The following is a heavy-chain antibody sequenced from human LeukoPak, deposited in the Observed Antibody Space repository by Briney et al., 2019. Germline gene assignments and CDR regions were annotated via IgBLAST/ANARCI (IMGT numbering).Heavy chain of an antibody. J-gene: IGHJ4*02. Sequence: PGGSLRLSCAASGFTFSSYAMSWVRQAPGKGLEWVSAISGSGGSTYYADSVKGRFTISRDNSKNTLYLQMNSLRAEDTAVYYCAKDPLGGPGYSHDYWGQGTLVTVSS. CDR3: AKDPLGGPGYSHDY. V-gene: IGHV3-23*01. D-gene: IGHD3-22*01. CDR1: GFTFSSYA. CDR2: ISGSGGST.